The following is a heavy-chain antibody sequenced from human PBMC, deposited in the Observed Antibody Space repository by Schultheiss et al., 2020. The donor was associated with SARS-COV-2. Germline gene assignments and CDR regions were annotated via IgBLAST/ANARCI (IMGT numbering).Heavy chain of an antibody. V-gene: IGHV3-23*01. CDR1: GFTFSSYA. Sequence: GGSLRLSCAASGFTFSSYAMSWVRQAPGKGLEWVSAISGSGGSTYYADSVKGRFTISRDNSKNTLYLQMNSLRAEDTAVYHCAKDFRVVPAATPPYWGQGTLVTVSS. CDR2: ISGSGGST. CDR3: AKDFRVVPAATPPY. D-gene: IGHD2-2*01. J-gene: IGHJ4*02.